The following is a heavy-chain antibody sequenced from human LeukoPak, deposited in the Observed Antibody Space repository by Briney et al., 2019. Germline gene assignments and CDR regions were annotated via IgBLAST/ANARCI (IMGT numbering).Heavy chain of an antibody. CDR3: ARDGTAAGLYFDL. CDR1: GFTFSDYW. CDR2: IKQDGGEK. Sequence: PGGSLRLSSGVYGFTFSDYWMNWVRQAPGKGLEWVARIKQDGGEKSYVDSVKGRFTISRDNAKNALYLQMSSLRAEDTAVYYCARDGTAAGLYFDLWGQGTPVTVSS. V-gene: IGHV3-7*01. J-gene: IGHJ4*01. D-gene: IGHD6-13*01.